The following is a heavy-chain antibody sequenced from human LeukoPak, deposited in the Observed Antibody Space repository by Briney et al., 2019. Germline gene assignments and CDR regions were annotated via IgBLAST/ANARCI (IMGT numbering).Heavy chain of an antibody. D-gene: IGHD6-25*01. CDR1: GFTFSTYN. Sequence: GGSLRLSCAASGFTFSTYNMKWVRQAPGKGLEWVSSISGGSSYIYYADSVRGRFTISRDNAKTSLYLQMNSLRPEDTAIYYCTAAWSNFDFWGQGILVAVSS. J-gene: IGHJ4*02. CDR3: TAAWSNFDF. V-gene: IGHV3-21*01. CDR2: ISGGSSYI.